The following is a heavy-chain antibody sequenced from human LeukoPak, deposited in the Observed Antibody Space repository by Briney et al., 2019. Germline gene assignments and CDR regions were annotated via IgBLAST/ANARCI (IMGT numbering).Heavy chain of an antibody. CDR3: TRDGDTAMILFAFDI. Sequence: SETLSLTCTVSGGSISSFYWSWIRQPPGKGLEWIGYISYFGSTNYNPSLESRVTMSVDTSKNQFSLKLSSMTAADTAVYYCTRDGDTAMILFAFDIWGQGTMVTVSS. V-gene: IGHV4-59*01. CDR1: GGSISSFY. D-gene: IGHD5-18*01. CDR2: ISYFGST. J-gene: IGHJ3*02.